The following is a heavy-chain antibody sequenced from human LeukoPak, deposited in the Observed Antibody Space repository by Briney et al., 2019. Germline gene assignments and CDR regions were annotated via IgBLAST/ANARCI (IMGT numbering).Heavy chain of an antibody. CDR2: ITANGDST. J-gene: IGHJ4*02. V-gene: IGHV3-43*02. CDR3: AKGIEAGTAGFSFVY. D-gene: IGHD2-21*02. Sequence: TGGSLRLSCAASGFSFAYYAMHWVRQAPGKGLEWVSLITANGDSTYYADSVKGRFTISRDNSKNSLSLQMNSLRTEDTALYYCAKGIEAGTAGFSFVYWGQGTLVAVSS. CDR1: GFSFAYYA.